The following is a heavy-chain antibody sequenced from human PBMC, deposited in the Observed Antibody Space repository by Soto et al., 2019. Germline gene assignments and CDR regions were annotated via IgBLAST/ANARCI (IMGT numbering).Heavy chain of an antibody. CDR2: VNPDGSTT. CDR3: AKGASGSYVWFDP. CDR1: KFSFSGYW. D-gene: IGHD1-26*01. Sequence: EVQLVESGGGLVQPGGSLRLSCAASKFSFSGYWMHWVRQAPGKGLMWVSRVNPDGSTTTYADSVKGRFTISRDNAKNRGFLQMKSLRADDTAVYYCAKGASGSYVWFDPWGQGTLVTVSS. J-gene: IGHJ5*02. V-gene: IGHV3-74*01.